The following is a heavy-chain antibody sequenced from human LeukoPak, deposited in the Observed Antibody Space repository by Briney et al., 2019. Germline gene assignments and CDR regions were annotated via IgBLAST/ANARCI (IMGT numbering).Heavy chain of an antibody. CDR1: GFTVSSNY. CDR2: IYKNAIT. Sequence: PGGSLRLSCAASGFTVSSNYMTWVRQAPGKGLEWVSVIYKNAITYYADTVKGRFTISRDNSKNTLYLQMNSLRAEDTAVYYCARIISSGWYYFDYWGQGTLVTVSS. CDR3: ARIISSGWYYFDY. D-gene: IGHD6-19*01. J-gene: IGHJ4*02. V-gene: IGHV3-53*01.